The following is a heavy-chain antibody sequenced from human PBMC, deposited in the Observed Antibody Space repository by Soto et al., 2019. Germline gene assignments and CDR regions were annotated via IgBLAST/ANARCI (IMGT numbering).Heavy chain of an antibody. CDR2: IYYSGST. J-gene: IGHJ5*02. V-gene: IGHV4-59*01. CDR3: ARFYCSSTSCYTMGDYRFDP. D-gene: IGHD2-2*02. CDR1: GGSISSSF. Sequence: SETLSLTCTVSGGSISSSFWSWIRQPPGKGLEWIGYIYYSGSTNYNPSLKSRVTISVDTSKNQFSLKLSSVTAADTAVYYCARFYCSSTSCYTMGDYRFDPWGQGTLVTVSS.